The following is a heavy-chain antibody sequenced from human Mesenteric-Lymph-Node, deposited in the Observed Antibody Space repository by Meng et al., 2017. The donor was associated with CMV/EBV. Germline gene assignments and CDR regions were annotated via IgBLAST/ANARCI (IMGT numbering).Heavy chain of an antibody. CDR1: GGSFTGYY. V-gene: IGHV4-34*01. J-gene: IGHJ3*02. Sequence: GSLRPSCAVPGGSFTGYYWTWIRQPPGKGLEWIGEINHSGSTNYNPSLKSRVTISVDTSKNQFSLELSSVTAADTAVYYCAREGSGNHDAFDIWGQGTMVTVSS. CDR2: INHSGST. CDR3: AREGSGNHDAFDI. D-gene: IGHD1-14*01.